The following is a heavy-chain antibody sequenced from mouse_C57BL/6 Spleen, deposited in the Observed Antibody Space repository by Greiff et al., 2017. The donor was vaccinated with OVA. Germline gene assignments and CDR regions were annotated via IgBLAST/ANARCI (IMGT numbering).Heavy chain of an antibody. CDR2: IWWDDDK. Sequence: QVQLKESGPGILQPSQTLSLTCSFSGFSLSTFGMGVGWIRQPSGKGLEWLAHIWWDDDKYYNPALKSRLTISKDTSKNQVFLKIANVDTADTATYYCARIFPHYYGSSYDAMDYWGQGTSVTVSS. D-gene: IGHD1-1*01. J-gene: IGHJ4*01. CDR3: ARIFPHYYGSSYDAMDY. V-gene: IGHV8-8*01. CDR1: GFSLSTFGMG.